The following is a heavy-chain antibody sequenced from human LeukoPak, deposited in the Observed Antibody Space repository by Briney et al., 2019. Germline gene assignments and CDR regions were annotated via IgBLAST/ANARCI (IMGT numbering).Heavy chain of an antibody. CDR1: GFTFSTHW. CDR3: TRGENYFRR. D-gene: IGHD3-10*01. CDR2: INHDGSDK. J-gene: IGHJ1*01. V-gene: IGHV3-7*02. Sequence: PGGSLRLSCAASGFTFSTHWMSWVRQAPGRGLEWVANINHDGSDKYYVDSVKGRFTISRDNARNSLYLHMSSLRVEDTAIYYCTRGENYFRRWGQGALVTVSS.